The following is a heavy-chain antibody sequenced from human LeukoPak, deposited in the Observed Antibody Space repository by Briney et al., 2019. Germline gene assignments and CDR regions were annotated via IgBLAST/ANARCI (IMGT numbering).Heavy chain of an antibody. CDR3: ATMRGGDRLGYYFDY. J-gene: IGHJ4*02. Sequence: SETLSLTCAVYGGSFSGYYWSWIRQPPGKGLEWLGEINHSGSTNYNPSLKSRVTISVDTSKNQFSLKLSSVTAADTAVYYCATMRGGDRLGYYFDYWGQGTLVTVSS. D-gene: IGHD2-21*02. CDR1: GGSFSGYY. CDR2: INHSGST. V-gene: IGHV4-34*01.